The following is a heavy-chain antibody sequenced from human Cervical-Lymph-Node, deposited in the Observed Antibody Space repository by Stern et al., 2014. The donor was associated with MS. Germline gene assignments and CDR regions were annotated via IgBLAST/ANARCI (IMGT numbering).Heavy chain of an antibody. CDR2: INPSGDTV. CDR3: TKDSGSFSIDY. J-gene: IGHJ4*02. V-gene: IGHV1-46*03. CDR1: GFTFTSYY. Sequence: QVQLVQSGAEVKKPGASVKVSCQASGFTFTSYYIHLVRQAPGQGLEWMGIINPSGDTVTNAQMLQGRVTMTSDTSTSTVYMELSSLRSDDTAMYYCTKDSGSFSIDYWGQGTLVTVSS. D-gene: IGHD1-26*01.